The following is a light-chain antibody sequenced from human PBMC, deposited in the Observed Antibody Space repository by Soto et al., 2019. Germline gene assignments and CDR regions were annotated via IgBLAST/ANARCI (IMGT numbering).Light chain of an antibody. V-gene: IGLV2-14*01. CDR1: SSDVGGYKY. CDR2: EVS. CDR3: SSYTSTSTLGV. J-gene: IGLJ3*02. Sequence: QSALTQPASVSGSPGQSITIPCTGTSSDVGGYKYVSWYQQVPGKVPKLIIYEVSNRPSGVSNRFSGSKSGNTASLTISGLQAEDEADYYCSSYTSTSTLGVFGGGTKVTVL.